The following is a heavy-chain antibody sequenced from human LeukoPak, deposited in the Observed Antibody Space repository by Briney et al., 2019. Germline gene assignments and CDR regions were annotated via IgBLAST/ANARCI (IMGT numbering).Heavy chain of an antibody. CDR2: IYYSGST. V-gene: IGHV4-39*01. CDR1: GGSISSSSYY. CDR3: ARHFAGKYYYDSSGYLDY. D-gene: IGHD3-22*01. J-gene: IGHJ4*02. Sequence: SETLSLTCAVSGGSISSSSYYWGWIRQPPGKGLEWIGSIYYSGSTYYNPSLKSRVTISVDTSKNQFSLKLSSVTAADTAVYYCARHFAGKYYYDSSGYLDYWGQGTLVTVSS.